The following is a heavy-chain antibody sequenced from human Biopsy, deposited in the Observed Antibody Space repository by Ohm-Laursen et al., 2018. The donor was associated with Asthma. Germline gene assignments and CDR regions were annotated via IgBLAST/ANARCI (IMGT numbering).Heavy chain of an antibody. CDR3: ARGDSSGWSHYYFDY. CDR1: GFTVSRDH. V-gene: IGHV3-53*01. J-gene: IGHJ4*02. CDR2: IYSGGTS. Sequence: SLRLSFAASGFTVSRDHMFWVRPAPRKGLEWVSVIYSGGTSHTADSVRGRFTISRDFSKNTLHLQMHSLRVEDTAVYYCARGDSSGWSHYYFDYWGQGTLVTVSS. D-gene: IGHD6-19*01.